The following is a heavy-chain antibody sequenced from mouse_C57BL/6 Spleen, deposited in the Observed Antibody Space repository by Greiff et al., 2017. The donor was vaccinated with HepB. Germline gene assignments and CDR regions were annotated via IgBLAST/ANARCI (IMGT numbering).Heavy chain of an antibody. CDR1: GYTFTDYY. J-gene: IGHJ2*01. CDR2: INPNNGGT. V-gene: IGHV1-26*01. CDR3: ARRDY. Sequence: VQLQQSGPELVKPGASVKISCKASGYTFTDYYMNWVKQSHGESLEWIGDINPNNGGTSYNQKFKGKATLTVDKSSSTAYMELRSLTSEDSAVYDCARRDYWGQGTTLTVSS.